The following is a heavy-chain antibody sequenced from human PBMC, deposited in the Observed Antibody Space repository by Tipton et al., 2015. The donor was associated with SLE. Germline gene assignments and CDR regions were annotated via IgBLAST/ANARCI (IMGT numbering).Heavy chain of an antibody. V-gene: IGHV4-4*07. D-gene: IGHD6-13*01. Sequence: TLSLTCTVSGGSISSYYWSWFRQPAGKGLEWIGRIYTSGSTNYNPSLKSRVTMSVDTSKNQFSLKLSSVTAADTAVYYCASGIAAAGTGGDYWGQGTLVTVSS. CDR1: GGSISSYY. J-gene: IGHJ4*02. CDR2: IYTSGST. CDR3: ASGIAAAGTGGDY.